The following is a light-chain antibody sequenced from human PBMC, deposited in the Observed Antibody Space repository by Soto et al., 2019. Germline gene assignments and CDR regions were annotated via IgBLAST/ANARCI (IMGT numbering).Light chain of an antibody. CDR1: SGDIGSYNR. Sequence: QSALTQPASVSGSPGQSITISCTGTSGDIGSYNRVSWYQQHPGKAPKLIIYEVTDRPSGVSNRFSGSKSSNTASLTISGLQAEDEAEYYCSSYTNINTRACVFGTGTKLTVL. CDR3: SSYTNINTRACV. V-gene: IGLV2-14*01. CDR2: EVT. J-gene: IGLJ1*01.